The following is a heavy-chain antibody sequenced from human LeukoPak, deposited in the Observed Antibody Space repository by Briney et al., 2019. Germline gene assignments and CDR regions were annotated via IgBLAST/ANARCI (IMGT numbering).Heavy chain of an antibody. CDR2: TSDSGGST. CDR3: AKPSGSYLRSWFDP. J-gene: IGHJ5*02. Sequence: PGGSLRLSCAASGFTFSNYAMSWVRQAPGKGLEWVSATSDSGGSTYHADSVKGRFTISRDNSKNTLYLQMNSLRAEDTAVYYCAKPSGSYLRSWFDPWGQGTLVTVSS. CDR1: GFTFSNYA. V-gene: IGHV3-23*01. D-gene: IGHD1-26*01.